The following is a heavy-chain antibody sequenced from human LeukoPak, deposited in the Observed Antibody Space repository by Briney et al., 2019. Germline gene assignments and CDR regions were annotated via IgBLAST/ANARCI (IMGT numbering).Heavy chain of an antibody. J-gene: IGHJ3*02. CDR3: ASYGYCSSTSCYGEDKDAFDI. CDR2: INPNSGGT. CDR1: GYTFTGYY. Sequence: PAASVKVSCKASGYTFTGYYMHWVRQAPGQGLDRKGWINPNSGGTNYAQKFHGSVTMTRDTSSSTAYMELSRLRSDDTAVYYCASYGYCSSTSCYGEDKDAFDIWGQGTMVTVSS. D-gene: IGHD2-2*03. V-gene: IGHV1-2*02.